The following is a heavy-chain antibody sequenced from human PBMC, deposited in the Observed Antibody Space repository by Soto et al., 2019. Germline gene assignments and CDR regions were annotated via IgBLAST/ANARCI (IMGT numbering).Heavy chain of an antibody. J-gene: IGHJ4*02. CDR1: GGSISSSSYY. CDR2: IYYSGST. Sequence: SETLSLTCTVSGGSISSSSYYWGWIRQPPGKGLEWIGSIYYSGSTYYNPSLKSRVTISVDTSKNQFSLKLSSVTAADTAVYYFARHTVAGIVVVFAHYYFASWGQGTXVPVSS. V-gene: IGHV4-39*01. CDR3: ARHTVAGIVVVFAHYYFAS. D-gene: IGHD2-15*01.